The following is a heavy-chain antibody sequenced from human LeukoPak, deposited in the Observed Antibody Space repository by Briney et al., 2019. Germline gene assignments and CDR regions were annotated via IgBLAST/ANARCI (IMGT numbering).Heavy chain of an antibody. V-gene: IGHV3-48*03. CDR3: TRDEVGASTEFDY. Sequence: GGSLRLSCAASGFTFSTYEMNWVRQAPGKGLEWISYISESGGTIYYADSVEGRFTISRDNAKNSMYLQMNSLRAEDTAVYYCTRDEVGASTEFDYWGQGTLVTVSS. D-gene: IGHD1-26*01. CDR2: ISESGGTI. J-gene: IGHJ4*02. CDR1: GFTFSTYE.